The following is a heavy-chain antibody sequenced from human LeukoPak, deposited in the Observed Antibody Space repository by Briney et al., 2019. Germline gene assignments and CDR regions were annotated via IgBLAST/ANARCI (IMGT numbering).Heavy chain of an antibody. J-gene: IGHJ6*02. CDR3: ARDSCSSTSCCPNYHYGVDV. CDR1: GYTFTSYG. Sequence: GASVKVSCKASGYTFTSYGITWVRQVPGQGLEWMGWISVYTGNTKYAQKFQGRVTMTTDTSTSTAYMDMRSLRSDDTALYYCARDSCSSTSCCPNYHYGVDVWGQGTTVIVSS. CDR2: ISVYTGNT. V-gene: IGHV1-18*01. D-gene: IGHD2-2*01.